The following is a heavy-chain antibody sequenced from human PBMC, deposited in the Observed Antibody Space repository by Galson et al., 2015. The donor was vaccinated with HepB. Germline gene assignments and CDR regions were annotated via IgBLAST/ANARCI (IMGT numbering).Heavy chain of an antibody. J-gene: IGHJ6*02. D-gene: IGHD3-10*01. V-gene: IGHV2-5*02. Sequence: PALVKPTQTLTLTCTFSGFSLSTSGVGVGWIRKPPGKALEWLSLIYWDDDKRYRPSLQSRLTITKDTSNNQVVLTMTNMDPVDTATYYCAHRRSVRGGLRYGLDVWGQGITVTVSS. CDR3: AHRRSVRGGLRYGLDV. CDR2: IYWDDDK. CDR1: GFSLSTSGVG.